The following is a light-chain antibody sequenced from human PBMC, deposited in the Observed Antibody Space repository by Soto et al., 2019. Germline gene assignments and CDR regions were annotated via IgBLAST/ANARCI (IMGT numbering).Light chain of an antibody. CDR3: QSYDRSLTGSKV. Sequence: QSALTQPPSVSGAPGQRVTISCTGSSXNIGAGFDVHWYQQLPGTAPKLLIYGNSNRPSGVPDRFSGSRSGTSASLAITGLQAEDEADYYCQSYDRSLTGSKVFGSGTKVTVL. V-gene: IGLV1-40*01. CDR2: GNS. CDR1: SXNIGAGFD. J-gene: IGLJ1*01.